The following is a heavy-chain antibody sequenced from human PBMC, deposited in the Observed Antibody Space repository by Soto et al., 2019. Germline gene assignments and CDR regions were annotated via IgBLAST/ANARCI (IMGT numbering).Heavy chain of an antibody. D-gene: IGHD6-19*01. CDR3: AKDGEYSSGPRPANGMDF. CDR2: LSWNSGSI. CDR1: GFTFDDYA. Sequence: EVQLVESGGGLVQPGRSLRLSCAASGFTFDDYAMHWVRQAPGKGLEWVSGLSWNSGSIGYADSVKGRFTISRDNAKNSLYLQMNSLRAEDTALYYCAKDGEYSSGPRPANGMDFWGQGTTVTVSS. J-gene: IGHJ6*02. V-gene: IGHV3-9*01.